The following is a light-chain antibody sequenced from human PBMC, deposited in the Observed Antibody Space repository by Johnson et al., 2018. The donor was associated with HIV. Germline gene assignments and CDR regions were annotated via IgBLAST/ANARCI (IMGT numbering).Light chain of an antibody. CDR3: ETWDSSLSGV. J-gene: IGLJ1*01. Sequence: QSVLTQPPSVSAAPGQKVTISCSGSSSNIGNNYVSWYQQLPGTAPKLLIYDNNKRPSGIPDRFSGPKSGPSATLGITGLQTGDEADYYCETWDSSLSGVFGTGTKVTVL. CDR1: SSNIGNNY. CDR2: DNN. V-gene: IGLV1-51*01.